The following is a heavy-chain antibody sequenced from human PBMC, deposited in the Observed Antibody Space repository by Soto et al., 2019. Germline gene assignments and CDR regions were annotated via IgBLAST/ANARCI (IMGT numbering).Heavy chain of an antibody. Sequence: PSEPLSLTCTVSGGSISSYYWSLIRQPPGKGLEWIGDIYYSGSTNYNPSLKSRVTISVATSKNYFSLKLSSVTAADTAVYYCARGFHYPSGTDVWGQGTTVTVSS. CDR1: GGSISSYY. D-gene: IGHD3-10*01. CDR3: ARGFHYPSGTDV. V-gene: IGHV4-59*01. J-gene: IGHJ6*02. CDR2: IYYSGST.